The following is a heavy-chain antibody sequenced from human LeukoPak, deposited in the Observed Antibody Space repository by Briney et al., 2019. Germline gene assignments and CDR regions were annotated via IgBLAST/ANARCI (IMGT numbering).Heavy chain of an antibody. V-gene: IGHV5-51*01. Sequence: GESLKISCKGSGYRFTSYWIAWVRQMPGKGLEWMGIINPGDSDFRYSPSFQGQVTISADKSITTAYLQWSSLKASDTAMYYCARGYCSGGTCRYVTKYFDYWGQGTLVTVSS. D-gene: IGHD2-15*01. CDR3: ARGYCSGGTCRYVTKYFDY. J-gene: IGHJ4*02. CDR1: GYRFTSYW. CDR2: INPGDSDF.